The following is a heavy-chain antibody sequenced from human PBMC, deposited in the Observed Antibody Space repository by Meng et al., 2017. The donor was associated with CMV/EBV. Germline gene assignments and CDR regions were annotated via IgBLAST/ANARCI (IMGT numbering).Heavy chain of an antibody. D-gene: IGHD2-2*01. Sequence: ASVKVSCKASGYTFTSYDINWVRQATGQGLEWMGWMNPNSGNTGYAQKFQGRVTMTRNTSISTAYMELSSLRSEDTAVYYCARGNIVVVPAAIGWFDPWGQGTLVTVPQ. CDR3: ARGNIVVVPAAIGWFDP. J-gene: IGHJ5*02. CDR1: GYTFTSYD. CDR2: MNPNSGNT. V-gene: IGHV1-8*01.